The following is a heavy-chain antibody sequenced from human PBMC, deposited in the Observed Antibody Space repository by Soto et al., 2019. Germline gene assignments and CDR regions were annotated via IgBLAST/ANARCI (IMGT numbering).Heavy chain of an antibody. D-gene: IGHD3-3*01. V-gene: IGHV3-30*03. CDR1: GFTFSSYG. Sequence: PGGSLRLSCAASGFTFSSYGMHWVRQAPGKGLEWVAAISYDGSNKYYADSVKGRFTISRDNSKNTLYLQMNSLRAEDTAVYYCASGSSGYSLSVWGQGTLVTVSS. J-gene: IGHJ4*02. CDR3: ASGSSGYSLSV. CDR2: ISYDGSNK.